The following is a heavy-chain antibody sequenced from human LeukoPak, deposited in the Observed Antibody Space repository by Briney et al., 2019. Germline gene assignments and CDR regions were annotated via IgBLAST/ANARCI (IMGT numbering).Heavy chain of an antibody. CDR1: GGSFSGYY. J-gene: IGHJ5*02. V-gene: IGHV4-34*01. CDR3: ARKGGAQNWFDP. Sequence: SETLSLTCAVYGGSFSGYYWSWIRQPPGKGLEWIGEINHSGSTNYNPSLKSRVTISVDTSRNQFSLKPSSVTAADTAVYYCARKGGAQNWFDPWGQGTLVTVSS. D-gene: IGHD3-16*01. CDR2: INHSGST.